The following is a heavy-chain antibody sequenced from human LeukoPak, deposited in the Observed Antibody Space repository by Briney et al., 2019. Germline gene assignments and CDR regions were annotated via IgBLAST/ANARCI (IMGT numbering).Heavy chain of an antibody. CDR3: AISDTAMVTPDY. Sequence: PSETLSLTCAVYGGSFSGYYWSWIRQPPGKGLEWIGEINHSGSTNYNPSLKSRVTISVDTSKNQFSLKLSSVTAADTAVYYCAISDTAMVTPDYWGQGTLVTVSS. CDR1: GGSFSGYY. V-gene: IGHV4-34*01. D-gene: IGHD5-18*01. J-gene: IGHJ4*02. CDR2: INHSGST.